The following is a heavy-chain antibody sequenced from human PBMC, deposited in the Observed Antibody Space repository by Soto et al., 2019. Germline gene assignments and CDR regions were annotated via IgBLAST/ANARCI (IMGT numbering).Heavy chain of an antibody. CDR3: ARGGVGYCSGGSCRGAAFDI. CDR1: GYSFTSYW. CDR2: IYPGDSDT. V-gene: IGHV5-51*01. Sequence: GESLKISCKGSGYSFTSYWIVWVRQMPGKGLEWMGIIYPGDSDTRYSPSFQGQVTISADKSIGTAYLQWSSLKASDTAMYYCARGGVGYCSGGSCRGAAFDIWGQGTMVTVSS. D-gene: IGHD2-15*01. J-gene: IGHJ3*02.